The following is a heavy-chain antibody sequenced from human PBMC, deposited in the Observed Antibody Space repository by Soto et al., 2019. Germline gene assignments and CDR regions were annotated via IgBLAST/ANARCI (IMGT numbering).Heavy chain of an antibody. J-gene: IGHJ4*02. CDR2: INPNSGGT. Sequence: ASVKVSCKASGYTFTGYYVHWVRQAPGQGLEWMGWINPNSGGTIYSQKFQGRVTMTRDTSINTAYMALSSLTFDDTAVYYCASTGNFGSGTSFRVDYWGQGTLVTVPQ. D-gene: IGHD3-10*01. CDR1: GYTFTGYY. CDR3: ASTGNFGSGTSFRVDY. V-gene: IGHV1-2*02.